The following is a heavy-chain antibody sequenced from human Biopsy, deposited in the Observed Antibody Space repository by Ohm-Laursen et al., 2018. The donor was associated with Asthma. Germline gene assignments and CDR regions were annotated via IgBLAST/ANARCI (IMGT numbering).Heavy chain of an antibody. CDR2: INWNGGST. V-gene: IGHV3-20*01. Sequence: SLRLSCAASGFSLDDYAMYWVRQGPGKGLEWVSGINWNGGSTGYADSVKGRFTISRDNAKNSLYLQMNSLRAEDTALYHCARDRAVTGLNDAFDTWGRGTMVTVSS. D-gene: IGHD4-17*01. CDR1: GFSLDDYA. CDR3: ARDRAVTGLNDAFDT. J-gene: IGHJ3*02.